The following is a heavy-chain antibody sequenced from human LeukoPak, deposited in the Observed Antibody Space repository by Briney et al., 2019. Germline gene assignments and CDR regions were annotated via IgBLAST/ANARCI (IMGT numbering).Heavy chain of an antibody. V-gene: IGHV4-39*01. CDR1: SASISSSPYY. Sequence: SETLSLTCTVSSASISSSPYYWGWIRQSPGKGLEWIGSISYSGTTYYNPSLKSRVTISVDTSKNQFSLKLSSVTAADTAVYYCARTRDDYGDYYFDYWGQGTLVTVSS. D-gene: IGHD4-17*01. CDR3: ARTRDDYGDYYFDY. J-gene: IGHJ4*02. CDR2: ISYSGTT.